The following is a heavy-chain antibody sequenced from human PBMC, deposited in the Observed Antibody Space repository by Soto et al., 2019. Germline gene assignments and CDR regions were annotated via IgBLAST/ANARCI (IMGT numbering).Heavy chain of an antibody. Sequence: PGGSLRLSCAASGFTVSSSYMSWVRQAPGKGLEWVSVVYDDGRTSFADSVKGRFIISRDNPKNTLYLQMNSLRAEDTAVYYCARGRLTGKNNWFDPWGQGVLVTVS. D-gene: IGHD3-9*01. J-gene: IGHJ5*02. V-gene: IGHV3-53*01. CDR1: GFTVSSSY. CDR2: VYDDGRT. CDR3: ARGRLTGKNNWFDP.